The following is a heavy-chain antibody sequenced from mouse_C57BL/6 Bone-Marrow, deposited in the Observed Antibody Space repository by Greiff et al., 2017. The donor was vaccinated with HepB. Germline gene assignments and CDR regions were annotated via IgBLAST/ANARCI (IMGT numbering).Heavy chain of an antibody. CDR3: ASLIYYDYYYAMGY. D-gene: IGHD2-4*01. CDR2: INPNYGTT. CDR1: GYSFTDYN. V-gene: IGHV1-39*01. J-gene: IGHJ4*01. Sequence: EVQLQQSGPELVKPGASVKISCKASGYSFTDYNMNWVKQSHGKSLEWIGVINPNYGTTSYNQKFKGKATLTVDQSSSTAYMQLNSLTSEDSAVYYCASLIYYDYYYAMGYWGKGTSVTVAS.